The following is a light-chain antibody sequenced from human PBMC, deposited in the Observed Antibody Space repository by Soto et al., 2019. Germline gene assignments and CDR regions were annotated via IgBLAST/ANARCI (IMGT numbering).Light chain of an antibody. CDR3: CSYTSSITYV. Sequence: QSALTQPASVSGSPGQSITVSCTGTSSDIGGSNYASWYQQHPGKAPKLMIYEVSYRPSGVSDRFSGSKSGNTASLTISGLQAEDEADYYCCSYTSSITYVFGTGTKVTVL. V-gene: IGLV2-14*01. CDR1: SSDIGGSNY. J-gene: IGLJ1*01. CDR2: EVS.